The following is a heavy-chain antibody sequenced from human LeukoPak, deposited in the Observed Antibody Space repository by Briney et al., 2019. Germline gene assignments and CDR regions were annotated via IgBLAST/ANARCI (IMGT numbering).Heavy chain of an antibody. D-gene: IGHD6-13*01. V-gene: IGHV3-23*01. CDR2: ISGSGGSP. Sequence: GGSLRLSCAASGFTFGSYAMSWVRQAPGRGLEWVSTISGSGGSPYYADSVKGRFTISRDNSKNTLYLQMNSLRAEDTAVFYCAKAQHSSIWGYFDYWGQGTLVTVSS. CDR3: AKAQHSSIWGYFDY. J-gene: IGHJ4*02. CDR1: GFTFGSYA.